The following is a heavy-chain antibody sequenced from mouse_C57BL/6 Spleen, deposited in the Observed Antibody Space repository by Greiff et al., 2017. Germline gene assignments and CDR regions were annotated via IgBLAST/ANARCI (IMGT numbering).Heavy chain of an antibody. CDR2: IYPGDGDT. V-gene: IGHV1-82*01. J-gene: IGHJ4*01. CDR3: ARGDYDAFYAMDY. CDR1: GYAFSSSW. D-gene: IGHD2-4*01. Sequence: LQESGPELVKPGASVKISCKASGYAFSSSWMNWVKQRPGKGLEWIGRIYPGDGDTNYNGKFKGKATLTADKSSSTAYMQLSSLTSEDTAVYFCARGDYDAFYAMDYWGQGTSVTVSS.